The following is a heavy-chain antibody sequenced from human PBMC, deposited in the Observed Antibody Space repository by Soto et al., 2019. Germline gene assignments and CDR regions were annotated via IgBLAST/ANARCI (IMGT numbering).Heavy chain of an antibody. CDR3: AAVFPLRGEDLYFDY. CDR1: GFTFTSSA. J-gene: IGHJ4*02. CDR2: IVVGSGNT. Sequence: GASVKVSCKASGFTFTSSAMQWVRQARGQRLEWIGWIVVGSGNTNYAQKFQERVTITRDMSTSTAYMELSSLRSEDTAAYYCAAVFPLRGEDLYFDYWGQGTLVTVSS. V-gene: IGHV1-58*02. D-gene: IGHD4-17*01.